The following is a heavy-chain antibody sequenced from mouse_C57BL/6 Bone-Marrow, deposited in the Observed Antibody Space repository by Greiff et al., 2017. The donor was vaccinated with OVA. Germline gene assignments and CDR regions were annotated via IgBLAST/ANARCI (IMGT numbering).Heavy chain of an antibody. J-gene: IGHJ2*01. CDR2: IDPSDSYT. CDR1: GYTFTSYW. Sequence: VQLQQPGAELVKPGASVKLSCKASGYTFTSYWMQWVKQRPGQGLEWIGEIDPSDSYTNYNQKFKGKATLTVDTSSSTAYMQLSSLTSEDSAVYYCASYSYYFDYWGQGTTLTVSS. CDR3: ASYSYYFDY. D-gene: IGHD1-2*01. V-gene: IGHV1-50*01.